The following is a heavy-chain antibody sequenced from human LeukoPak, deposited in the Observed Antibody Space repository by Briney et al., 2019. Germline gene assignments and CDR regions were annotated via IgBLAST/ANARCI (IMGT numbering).Heavy chain of an antibody. CDR1: GFTFGNAW. V-gene: IGHV3-15*01. Sequence: PGGSLRLSCATSGFTFGNAWMTWVRQAPGKGLEWVGRIKSKAHGGTTDYAAPVKGRFTISRDDSKNTLYLQMNSLKTEDTAVYYCWDTNWNGDWDYWGQGTLVTVSS. D-gene: IGHD1-1*01. CDR2: IKSKAHGGTT. CDR3: WDTNWNGDWDY. J-gene: IGHJ4*02.